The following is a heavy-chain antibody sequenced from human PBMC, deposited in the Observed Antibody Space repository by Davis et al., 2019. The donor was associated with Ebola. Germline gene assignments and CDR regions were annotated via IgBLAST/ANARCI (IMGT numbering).Heavy chain of an antibody. V-gene: IGHV3-7*03. CDR2: IKQDGSKE. D-gene: IGHD4-11*01. CDR3: ARDGRDSQYATFDS. J-gene: IGHJ4*02. Sequence: GESLKISCAASGFTFSSYSMNWVRQAPGKGLEWVAVIKQDGSKEYYVDSVKGRFTISRDNAKNSLYLQMNTLRAEDTAVYHCARDGRDSQYATFDSWGQGTLVTVSS. CDR1: GFTFSSYS.